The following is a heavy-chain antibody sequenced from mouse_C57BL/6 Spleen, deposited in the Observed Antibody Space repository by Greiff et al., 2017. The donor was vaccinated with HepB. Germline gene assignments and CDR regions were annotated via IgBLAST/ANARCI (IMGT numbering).Heavy chain of an antibody. V-gene: IGHV5-4*01. CDR1: GFTFSSYA. D-gene: IGHD2-4*01. J-gene: IGHJ2*01. Sequence: EVKLMESGGGLVKPGGSLKLSCAASGFTFSSYAMSWVRQTPEKRLEWVATISDGGSYTYYPDNVKGRFTISRDNAKNNLYLQMSHLKSEDTAMYYCAREDYDYDGGYYFDYWGQGTTLTVSS. CDR2: ISDGGSYT. CDR3: AREDYDYDGGYYFDY.